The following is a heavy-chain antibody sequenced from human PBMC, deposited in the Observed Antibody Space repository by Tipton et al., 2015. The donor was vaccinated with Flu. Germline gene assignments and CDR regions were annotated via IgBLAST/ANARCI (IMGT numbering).Heavy chain of an antibody. CDR3: ARLHYYYYYMDV. CDR2: IYYSGST. V-gene: IGHV4-59*01. CDR1: GGSISPYF. Sequence: TLSLTCIVSGGSISPYFWSWIRQPPGKGLEWIGYIYYSGSTNYNPSLKSRVTISVDTSKDQFSLKLSSVTAADTAVYYCARLHYYYYYMDVWGKGTTVTVSS. J-gene: IGHJ6*03.